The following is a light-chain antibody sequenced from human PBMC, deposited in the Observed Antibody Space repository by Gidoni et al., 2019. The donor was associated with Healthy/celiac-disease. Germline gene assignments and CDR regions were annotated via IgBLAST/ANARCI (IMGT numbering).Light chain of an antibody. CDR3: QQRSNWPT. CDR2: DAS. V-gene: IGKV3-11*01. J-gene: IGKJ4*01. CDR1: QSVSSY. Sequence: EIVFTQSPATLSLSPGERATLSCRASQSVSSYLAWYQQKPGQAPRLLIYDASNRATGIPARFSGSGSGTDFTLTLSSLEPEDFAVYYCQQRSNWPTFGGGTKVEIK.